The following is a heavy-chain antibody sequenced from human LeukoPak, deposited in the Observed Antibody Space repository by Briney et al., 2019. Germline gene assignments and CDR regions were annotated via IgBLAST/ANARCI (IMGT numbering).Heavy chain of an antibody. Sequence: PGGSLRLSCAASGFTFSSYTMNWVRQAPGKGPEWVSSISSSSSYIYYADSVRGRFTISRDNAKNSLYLQMDSLRAEDTAVCYCARDGKDSMIVVVTAEYFQHWGQGTLVTVSS. CDR2: ISSSSSYI. D-gene: IGHD3-22*01. CDR3: ARDGKDSMIVVVTAEYFQH. J-gene: IGHJ1*01. CDR1: GFTFSSYT. V-gene: IGHV3-21*01.